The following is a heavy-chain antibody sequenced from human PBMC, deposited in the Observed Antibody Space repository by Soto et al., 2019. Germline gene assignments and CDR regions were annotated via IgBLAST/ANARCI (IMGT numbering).Heavy chain of an antibody. Sequence: PSRTLSLTCAVAGYCIATGYYWGWIRQAPGKGLEWIASMSQTGSTYYNPSLESRVTISLDTSRNHFSLRLRSVTAADTAVYYCVRDAVQNSRQFADSWGQGTLVTVSS. J-gene: IGHJ5*01. V-gene: IGHV4-38-2*02. D-gene: IGHD1-1*01. CDR2: MSQTGST. CDR1: GYCIATGYY. CDR3: VRDAVQNSRQFADS.